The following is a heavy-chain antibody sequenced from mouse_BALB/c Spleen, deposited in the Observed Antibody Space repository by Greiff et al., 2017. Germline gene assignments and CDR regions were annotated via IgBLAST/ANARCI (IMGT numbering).Heavy chain of an antibody. CDR1: GFTFSSYT. Sequence: EVMLVESGGGLVKPGGSLKLSCAASGFTFSSYTMSWVRQTPEKRLEWVATISSGGSYTYYPDSVKGRFTISRDNAKNTLYLQMSSLKSEDTAMYYCTRSGLRRDAMDYWGQGTTLTVSS. CDR3: TRSGLRRDAMDY. V-gene: IGHV5-6-4*01. J-gene: IGHJ4*01. CDR2: ISSGGSYT. D-gene: IGHD2-2*01.